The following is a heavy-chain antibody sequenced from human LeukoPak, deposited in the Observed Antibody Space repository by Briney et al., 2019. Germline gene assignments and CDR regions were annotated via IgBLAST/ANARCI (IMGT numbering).Heavy chain of an antibody. Sequence: PGGCLRLSCAASGFILSSYAISWVRQAPGKGLEWVSAISGSGGSTYYADSVKGRFTISRDNSKSTLYLQMNSLRAEDTAVYYCAKAQLTGDNWFDPWGQGTLVTVSS. D-gene: IGHD1-20*01. CDR3: AKAQLTGDNWFDP. CDR1: GFILSSYA. V-gene: IGHV3-23*01. CDR2: ISGSGGST. J-gene: IGHJ5*02.